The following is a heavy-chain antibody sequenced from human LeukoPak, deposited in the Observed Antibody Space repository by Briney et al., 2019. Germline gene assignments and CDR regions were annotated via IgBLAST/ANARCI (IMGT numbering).Heavy chain of an antibody. D-gene: IGHD3-10*01. CDR1: GFTFSSYW. J-gene: IGHJ5*02. CDR3: ARVRALITMVRGVIVTRAPNWFDP. Sequence: SGGSLRLSCAASGFTFSSYWMSWVRQAPGKGLEWVANIKQDGSEKYYVDSVKGRFTISRDNAKNSLYLQMNSLRAEDTAVYYCARVRALITMVRGVIVTRAPNWFDPWGQGTLVTVSS. V-gene: IGHV3-7*01. CDR2: IKQDGSEK.